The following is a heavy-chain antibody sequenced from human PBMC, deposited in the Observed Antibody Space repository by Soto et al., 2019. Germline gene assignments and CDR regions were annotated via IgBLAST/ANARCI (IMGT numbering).Heavy chain of an antibody. CDR3: AKSQSSVGAPLTR. CDR1: GFTFSSYA. J-gene: IGHJ4*02. D-gene: IGHD1-26*01. Sequence: EVQLLESGGGLVQPGGSLRLSCAASGFTFSSYAMSWVRQAPGKGLEWVSAISGSGGSTYYADSVKGRFTISRDNTKNALYLQMNSLRAEDTAVYYCAKSQSSVGAPLTRWGQGTLVTVSS. V-gene: IGHV3-23*01. CDR2: ISGSGGST.